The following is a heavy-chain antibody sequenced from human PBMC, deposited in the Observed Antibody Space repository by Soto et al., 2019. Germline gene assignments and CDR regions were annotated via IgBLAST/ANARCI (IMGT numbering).Heavy chain of an antibody. J-gene: IGHJ4*02. CDR2: INDSGST. CDR1: GGSFSGHY. CDR3: ARVDNY. D-gene: IGHD2-2*03. V-gene: IGHV4-34*01. Sequence: QVQLQQWGAGLLGPSETLSLTCAVYGGSFSGHYWAWIRQPPGKGLEWLGEINDSGSTNYNPSLKSRVTISVDTSKNQFSLNLNSVTAADTAVYYCARVDNYWSQGTLVTVSS.